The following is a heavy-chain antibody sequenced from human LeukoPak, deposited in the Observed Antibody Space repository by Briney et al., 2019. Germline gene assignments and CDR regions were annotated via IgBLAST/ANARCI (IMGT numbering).Heavy chain of an antibody. CDR3: AKDRNHYYDSSQGDFDY. D-gene: IGHD3-22*01. CDR1: GFTFSSYA. J-gene: IGHJ4*02. CDR2: ISYDGSNK. Sequence: GRSLRLSCAASGFTFSSYAMHWVRQAPGKGLEWVAVISYDGSNKYYADSVKGRFTISRDNSKNTLYLQMNSLRAEDTAVYYCAKDRNHYYDSSQGDFDYWGQGTLVTVSS. V-gene: IGHV3-30-3*01.